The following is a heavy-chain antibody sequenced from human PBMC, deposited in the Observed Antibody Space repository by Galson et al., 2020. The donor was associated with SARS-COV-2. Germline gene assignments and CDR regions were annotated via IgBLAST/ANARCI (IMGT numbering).Heavy chain of an antibody. J-gene: IGHJ6*02. Sequence: SETLSLTCTVSGGSISSYYWSWIRQPPGKGLEWIGYIYYSGSTNYNPSLKSRVTISVDTSKNQFSLKLSSVTAADTAVYYCARGAIIRGYYYYYGMDVWGQGTTVTVSS. D-gene: IGHD3-10*01. V-gene: IGHV4-59*13. CDR1: GGSISSYY. CDR2: IYYSGST. CDR3: ARGAIIRGYYYYYGMDV.